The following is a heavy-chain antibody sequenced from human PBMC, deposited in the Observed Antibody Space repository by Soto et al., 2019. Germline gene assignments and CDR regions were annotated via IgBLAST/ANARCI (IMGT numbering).Heavy chain of an antibody. D-gene: IGHD2-21*01. Sequence: EVQLVESGGRLVQPGGSLRLSCAVSGFALSSYSIAWVRQAPGKGLEWVSFTFNYAGRLYYAYSVKGRFAISRDDAKNSVYLQMNSVRAVDAAVSSCACGVGDCGGGSCFRSAFDLWGPGNVVTVSS. CDR3: ACGVGDCGGGSCFRSAFDL. CDR2: TFNYAGRL. CDR1: GFALSSYS. J-gene: IGHJ3*01. V-gene: IGHV3-21*01.